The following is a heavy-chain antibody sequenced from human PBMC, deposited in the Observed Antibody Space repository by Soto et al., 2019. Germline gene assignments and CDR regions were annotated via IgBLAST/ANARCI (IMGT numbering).Heavy chain of an antibody. CDR1: GFTFSSYS. CDR2: ISGSGGST. V-gene: IGHV3-23*01. Sequence: GSLRLSCAASGFTFSSYSMSWVRQAPGKGLEWVSAISGSGGSTYYADSVKGRFTISRDNSKNTLYLLMNSLRAEDTAVYYCAKGGDIVVVPRFWGRGTLVTVSS. J-gene: IGHJ4*02. D-gene: IGHD2-2*01. CDR3: AKGGDIVVVPRF.